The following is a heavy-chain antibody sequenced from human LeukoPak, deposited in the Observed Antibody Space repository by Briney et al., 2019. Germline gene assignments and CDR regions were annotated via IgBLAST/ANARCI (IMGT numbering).Heavy chain of an antibody. J-gene: IGHJ4*02. D-gene: IGHD2-21*02. V-gene: IGHV1-46*01. CDR2: INPSGGST. CDR1: GYTFTSYY. CDR3: ARDQFPYIAVVTNTLEI. Sequence: ASVKVSCKASGYTFTSYYMHWVRQAPGQGLEWMGIINPSGGSTSYAQKFQGRVTMTRDTSTSTVYMELSSLRSEDTAVYYCARDQFPYIAVVTNTLEIWGQGTLVTVSS.